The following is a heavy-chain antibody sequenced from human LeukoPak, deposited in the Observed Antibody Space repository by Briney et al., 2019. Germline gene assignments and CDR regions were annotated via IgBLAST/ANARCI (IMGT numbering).Heavy chain of an antibody. CDR2: IWYDGSNK. V-gene: IGHV3-33*01. CDR1: GFTFSSYG. CDR3: ATDFEYSSSDY. Sequence: PGGSLRLSCAASGFTFSSYGMHWVRQAPGKGLEWVAVIWYDGSNKYYADSVKGRFTISRDNSKNTLYLQMNSLRAEDTAVYYCATDFEYSSSDYWGQGTLVTVSS. J-gene: IGHJ4*02. D-gene: IGHD6-6*01.